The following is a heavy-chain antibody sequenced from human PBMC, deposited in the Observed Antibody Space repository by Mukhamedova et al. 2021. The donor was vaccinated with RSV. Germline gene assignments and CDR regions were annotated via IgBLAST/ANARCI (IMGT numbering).Heavy chain of an antibody. V-gene: IGHV4-31*02. CDR3: AREGPYFYGMDV. Sequence: PGTGLEWIGFIHTSGSSSYNPSLKSRVTMSVDRSTNHFSLNLKSVTAADTAVYFCAREGPYFYGMDVWGRGNSVTVSS. J-gene: IGHJ6*02. CDR2: IHTSGSS.